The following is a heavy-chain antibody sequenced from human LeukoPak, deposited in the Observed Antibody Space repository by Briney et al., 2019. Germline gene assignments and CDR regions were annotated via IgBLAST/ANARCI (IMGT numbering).Heavy chain of an antibody. CDR1: GFSFSNHG. CDR2: IKSRADGGTI. D-gene: IGHD3-10*01. CDR3: TAAPNNYASLDY. J-gene: IGHJ4*02. V-gene: IGHV3-15*01. Sequence: GTSLRLSCVASGFSFSNHGMHWVRQAPGKGLEWVGRIKSRADGGTIDYAAPVKGRFTISRDDSKNTLNLQMNSLKTEDTAVYYCTAAPNNYASLDYWGQGTLVTVSS.